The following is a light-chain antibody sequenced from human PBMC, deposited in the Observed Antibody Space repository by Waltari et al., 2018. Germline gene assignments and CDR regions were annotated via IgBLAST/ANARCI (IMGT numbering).Light chain of an antibody. V-gene: IGKV1-39*01. CDR2: AAS. CDR1: QSISTF. Sequence: DIQMTQSPSSLSASVGASVTITCRASQSISTFLNWYQQRPGKAPELLIYAASSLQSGVPSGFSGSGSGTDFTLTISSLQPEDFATYYCQQSHSPPFTFGPGTKVDIK. CDR3: QQSHSPPFT. J-gene: IGKJ3*01.